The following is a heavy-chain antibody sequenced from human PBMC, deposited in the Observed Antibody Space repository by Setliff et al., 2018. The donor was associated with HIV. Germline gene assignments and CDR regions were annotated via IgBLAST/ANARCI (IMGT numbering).Heavy chain of an antibody. Sequence: KPSETLSLTCTVSGGSLSSYYWSWIRQPAGKGLEWIGRIYSSGSTNYNPSLKSRLTMSVDTSKNQFSLKLTSVTAADTAVYYCARSGSYVGPIQHWGQGTLVTVSS. D-gene: IGHD3-10*02. J-gene: IGHJ1*01. CDR1: GGSLSSYY. CDR3: ARSGSYVGPIQH. CDR2: IYSSGST. V-gene: IGHV4-4*07.